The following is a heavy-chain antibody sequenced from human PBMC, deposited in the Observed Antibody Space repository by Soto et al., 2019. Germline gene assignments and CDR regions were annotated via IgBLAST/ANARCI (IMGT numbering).Heavy chain of an antibody. D-gene: IGHD2-21*01. Sequence: ASVKVSCKASGYTFTSAAMHWLRQAAGQRPEWMGWINAGNGNTKYSQKFQGRVTITRDISASTVYMEMSSLRSEDTAVYYCAREGRGVKVIDYYGMDVWGQGTTVTVSS. J-gene: IGHJ6*02. V-gene: IGHV1-3*01. CDR1: GYTFTSAA. CDR2: INAGNGNT. CDR3: AREGRGVKVIDYYGMDV.